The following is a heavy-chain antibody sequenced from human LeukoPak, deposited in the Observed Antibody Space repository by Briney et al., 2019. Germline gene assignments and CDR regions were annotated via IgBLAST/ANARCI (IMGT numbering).Heavy chain of an antibody. V-gene: IGHV3-7*01. Sequence: GGSLRLSCAASGFTFSSYWMSWVRQAPGKGLEWVANIQQDGSEKYFVDSVKGRFTISRDNAKNSLYLQMNSLRAEDTAVYYCAREDVVVVVAARAGSYFDYWGQGTLVTVSS. CDR2: IQQDGSEK. D-gene: IGHD2-15*01. CDR3: AREDVVVVVAARAGSYFDY. CDR1: GFTFSSYW. J-gene: IGHJ4*02.